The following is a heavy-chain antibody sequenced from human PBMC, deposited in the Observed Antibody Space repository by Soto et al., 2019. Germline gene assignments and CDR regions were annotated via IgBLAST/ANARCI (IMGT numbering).Heavy chain of an antibody. J-gene: IGHJ4*02. CDR1: GYTLTELY. Sequence: QVQLVQSGAEVKKPGASVKVSCKVYGYTLTELYMHWVRQAPGKGLEWMGGFDPEDGETIYAQKFQGRVTMTEDTSTDTAYMELSSLRSEDTAVYYCATAPRGVRELRYWGQGTLVTVSS. D-gene: IGHD1-26*01. CDR2: FDPEDGET. CDR3: ATAPRGVRELRY. V-gene: IGHV1-24*01.